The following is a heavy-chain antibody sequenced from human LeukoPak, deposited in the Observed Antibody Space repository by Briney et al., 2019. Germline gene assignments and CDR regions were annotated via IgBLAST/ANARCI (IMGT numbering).Heavy chain of an antibody. CDR2: INPNSGGT. D-gene: IGHD3-9*01. V-gene: IGHV1-2*02. Sequence: ASVKVSCKASGYTLTGYYMHWVRQAPGQGLEWMGWINPNSGGTNYAQKFQGRVTMTRDTSISTAYMELSRLRSDDTAVYYCARSYIESRLRYFDWLEYYFDYWGQEPWSPSPQ. J-gene: IGHJ4*01. CDR3: ARSYIESRLRYFDWLEYYFDY. CDR1: GYTLTGYY.